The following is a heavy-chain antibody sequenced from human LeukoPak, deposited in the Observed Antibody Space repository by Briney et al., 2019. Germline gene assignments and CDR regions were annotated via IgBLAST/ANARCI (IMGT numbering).Heavy chain of an antibody. V-gene: IGHV1-18*01. CDR1: GYTFTSYG. J-gene: IGHJ6*03. CDR2: ISAHNGNT. CDR3: ARGPIIDIAIVPTADEYYYMDV. Sequence: ASVKVSCKASGYTFTSYGITWVRQAPGQGLEWMGCISAHNGNTNYAQKLQGRVTMTTDRSTSTAYTELRSLRSDDTAVYYCARGPIIDIAIVPTADEYYYMDVWGKGTTVTVSS. D-gene: IGHD2-2*01.